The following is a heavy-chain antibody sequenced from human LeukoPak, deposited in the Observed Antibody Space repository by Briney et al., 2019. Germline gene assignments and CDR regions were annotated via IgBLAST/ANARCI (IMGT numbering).Heavy chain of an antibody. CDR3: ARGRGGCGGDCYVFDY. Sequence: GRSLRLSCAASGFTFSSYAMHWVRQAPGKGLEWVGVISYDGSNKYYADSVKGRFSISRDNAKNSLYLQMISLSAEDTAVYYCARGRGGCGGDCYVFDYWGQGTLVTVSS. J-gene: IGHJ4*02. V-gene: IGHV3-30-3*01. CDR1: GFTFSSYA. D-gene: IGHD2-21*02. CDR2: ISYDGSNK.